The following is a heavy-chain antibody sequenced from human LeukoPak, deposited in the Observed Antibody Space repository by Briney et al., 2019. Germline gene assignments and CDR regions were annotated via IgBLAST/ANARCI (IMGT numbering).Heavy chain of an antibody. CDR3: AREAAGTGAFDI. D-gene: IGHD6-13*01. CDR1: GYTFTSYD. V-gene: IGHV1-18*01. CDR2: ISAYNGNT. Sequence: SVKVSCKASGYTFTSYDISWVRQAPGQGLEWMGWISAYNGNTNYAQKLQGRVSMTTDTSTSTAYMELRSLRSDDTAVYYCAREAAGTGAFDIWGQGTMVTVSS. J-gene: IGHJ3*02.